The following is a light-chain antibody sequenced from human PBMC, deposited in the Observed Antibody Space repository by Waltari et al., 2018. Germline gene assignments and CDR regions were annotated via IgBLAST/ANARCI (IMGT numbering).Light chain of an antibody. CDR1: SSDAGGYNY. CDR3: SSYAGSNNFVV. Sequence: QSALTPPPSASGSPGQSVPISCTGTSSDAGGYNYVSWSQQHPGKAPKLMIYEVSKRPSGVPDRFSGSKSGNTASLTVSGLQAEDEADYYCSSYAGSNNFVVFGGGTKLTVL. J-gene: IGLJ2*01. V-gene: IGLV2-8*01. CDR2: EVS.